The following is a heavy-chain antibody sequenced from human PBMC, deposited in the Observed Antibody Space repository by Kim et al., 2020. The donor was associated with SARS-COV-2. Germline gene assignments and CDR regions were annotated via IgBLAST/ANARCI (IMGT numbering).Heavy chain of an antibody. CDR2: ST. D-gene: IGHD3-10*01. CDR3: ATEVGSGYGS. J-gene: IGHJ5*02. Sequence: STDSNPSLTSRVTISVDTSKNQFSLKLRSVTAADTAVYYCATEVGSGYGSWGQGTLVTVYS. V-gene: IGHV4-39*02.